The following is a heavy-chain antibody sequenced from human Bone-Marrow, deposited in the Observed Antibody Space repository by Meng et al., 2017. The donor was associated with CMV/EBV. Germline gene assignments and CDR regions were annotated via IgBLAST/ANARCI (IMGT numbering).Heavy chain of an antibody. CDR1: GTSFSDYS. J-gene: IGHJ6*02. CDR3: ARHRGYYGMDV. Sequence: SETLSLTCAVYGTSFSDYSWTWIRQTPGKGLEWIGQISHTGGTNYNPSLKSRVTISVDTSKNQFSLKLSSVTAADTAVYYCARHRGYYGMDVWGQGTTVTVSS. V-gene: IGHV4-34*01. CDR2: ISHTGGT. D-gene: IGHD3-10*01.